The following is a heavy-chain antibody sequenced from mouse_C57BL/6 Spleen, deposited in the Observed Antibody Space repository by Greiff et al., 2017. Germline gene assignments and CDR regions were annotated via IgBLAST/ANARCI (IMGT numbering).Heavy chain of an antibody. J-gene: IGHJ2*01. D-gene: IGHD2-3*01. Sequence: VQLQQSGAELARPGASVKLSCKASGYTFTSYTMHWVKQRPGQGLEWIGYINPSSGYTKYNQKFKDKATLTADKASSTAYMQLSSLTSEDSAVYYCARSGDGYFFDYWGQGTTLTVSS. CDR3: ARSGDGYFFDY. CDR1: GYTFTSYT. V-gene: IGHV1-4*01. CDR2: INPSSGYT.